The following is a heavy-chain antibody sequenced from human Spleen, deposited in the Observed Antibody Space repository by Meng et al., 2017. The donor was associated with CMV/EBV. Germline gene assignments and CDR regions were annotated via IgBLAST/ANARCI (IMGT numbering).Heavy chain of an antibody. D-gene: IGHD3-22*01. Sequence: QVRRQHSGAGLLKPSEALSLTSACYGGSFSGYDCSWIRPPPGKGLEWIGEINHSGSTNYNPSLKSRVTISVDTSNIQFSLKLSSVTAADTAVYSCARGLGMIVVDRRDNWFDHWGQGTLVTVSS. CDR1: GGSFSGYD. CDR3: ARGLGMIVVDRRDNWFDH. CDR2: INHSGST. J-gene: IGHJ5*02. V-gene: IGHV4-34*01.